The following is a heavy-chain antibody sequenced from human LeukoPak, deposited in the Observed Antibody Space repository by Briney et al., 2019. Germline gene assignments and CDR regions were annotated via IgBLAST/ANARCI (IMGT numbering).Heavy chain of an antibody. CDR3: ARGRRGDSSSRGNWFDP. CDR1: GGSFSGYY. J-gene: IGHJ5*02. V-gene: IGHV4-34*01. CDR2: INHSGST. Sequence: PSETLSLTCAVYGGSFSGYYWSWIRQPPGKGLEWIGEINHSGSTNYNPSLKSRVTISVDTSKNQFSLKLSSVTAADTAVYYCARGRRGDSSSRGNWFDPWGQGILVTVSS. D-gene: IGHD6-13*01.